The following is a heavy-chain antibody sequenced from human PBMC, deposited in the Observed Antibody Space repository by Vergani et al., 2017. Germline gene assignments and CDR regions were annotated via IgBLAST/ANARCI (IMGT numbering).Heavy chain of an antibody. CDR1: GFTFSDHY. CDR3: ARLSYDTTPYLQGGYDC. Sequence: EVQLVESGGGLVQPGGSLRLSCAASGFTFSDHYMDWVRQAPGKGLEWVGRTRNKANSYTTEYAASVKGRFTISRDDSKNSLYLQMNSLKTEDTAVYYCARLSYDTTPYLQGGYDCWGQGTLVSVSS. J-gene: IGHJ4*02. V-gene: IGHV3-72*01. D-gene: IGHD3-22*01. CDR2: TRNKANSYTT.